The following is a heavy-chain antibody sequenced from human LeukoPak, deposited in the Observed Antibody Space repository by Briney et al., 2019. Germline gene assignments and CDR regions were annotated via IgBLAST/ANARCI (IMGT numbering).Heavy chain of an antibody. CDR2: ISGSGGST. CDR3: AKDMGTHSSSWYEAGYYFDY. V-gene: IGHV3-23*01. D-gene: IGHD6-13*01. CDR1: GFTFSSYA. J-gene: IGHJ4*02. Sequence: GGSLRLSCAASGFTFSSYAMSWVRQAPGKVLEWVSAISGSGGSTYYADSVKGRFTNSRDNSKNTLYLQMNSLRAEDTAVYYCAKDMGTHSSSWYEAGYYFDYWGQGTLVTVSS.